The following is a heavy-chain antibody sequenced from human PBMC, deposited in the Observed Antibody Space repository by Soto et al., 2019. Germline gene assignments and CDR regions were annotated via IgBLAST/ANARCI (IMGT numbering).Heavy chain of an antibody. CDR1: GHTFIAYH. J-gene: IGHJ5*02. CDR3: ARYFSPAEQNWNDAYNYFDP. V-gene: IGHV1-2*02. CDR2: INPKSGGT. D-gene: IGHD1-1*01. Sequence: APVKVSCKASGHTFIAYHVHWVRQAPGQGLEWMGWINPKSGGTIYSQKFQGRVTMTTDASISTSYMEMSRLQSDDTAIYYCARYFSPAEQNWNDAYNYFDPWGQGTLVTVSS.